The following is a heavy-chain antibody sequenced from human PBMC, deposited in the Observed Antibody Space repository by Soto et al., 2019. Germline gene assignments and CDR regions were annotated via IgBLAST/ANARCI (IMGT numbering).Heavy chain of an antibody. J-gene: IGHJ4*02. V-gene: IGHV4-39*01. CDR3: ARPRFDRWTYYFDY. Sequence: QLQLQESGPGLVKPSETLSLTCTVSGASISSNSYYWGWIRQPPGKGLEWIGNIYYTGSTYYNPSLKSRVTIAVDTSKNQCSLNLSSVTAADTAVYYCARPRFDRWTYYFDYWGQGTLVTVSS. D-gene: IGHD3-3*01. CDR1: GASISSNSYY. CDR2: IYYTGST.